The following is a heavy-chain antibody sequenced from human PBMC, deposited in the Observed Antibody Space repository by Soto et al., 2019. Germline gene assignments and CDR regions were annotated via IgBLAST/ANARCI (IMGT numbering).Heavy chain of an antibody. V-gene: IGHV3-30*03. CDR3: ARGPQAARPHLSFDY. CDR2: ISYDGSNK. Sequence: GGSLRLSCAASGFTFSSYGMHWVRQAPGKGLEWVAVISYDGSNKYYADSVKGRFTISRDNSKNTLYLQMNSLRAEDTAVYYCARGPQAARPHLSFDYWGQGTLVTVSS. J-gene: IGHJ4*02. D-gene: IGHD6-6*01. CDR1: GFTFSSYG.